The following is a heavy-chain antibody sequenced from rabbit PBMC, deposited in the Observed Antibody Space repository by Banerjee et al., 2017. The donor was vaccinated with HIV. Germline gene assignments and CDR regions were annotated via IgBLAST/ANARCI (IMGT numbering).Heavy chain of an antibody. J-gene: IGHJ4*01. D-gene: IGHD4-1*01. V-gene: IGHV1S40*01. CDR2: IYVGDGRT. Sequence: QSLEESGGDLVKPGGILTLTCTASGFSISSNYWMNWVRQAPGKGLEWIGSIYVGDGRTYYASWVNGRFTISSHNAQNTLYLQLNSLTVADTATYFCARDLAGVIGWNFDLWGQGTLVTVS. CDR3: ARDLAGVIGWNFDL. CDR1: GFSISSNYW.